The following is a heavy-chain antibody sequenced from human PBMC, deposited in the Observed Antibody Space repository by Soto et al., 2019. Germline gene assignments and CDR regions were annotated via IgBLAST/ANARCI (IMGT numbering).Heavy chain of an antibody. Sequence: GGSLRLSCAVSGFTFDDNAMHWVRQAPEKGLEWVSGINWKSDIGYADSVKGRFTISRDNAENSLYLQMNSLRAEDTALYYCAIPQDRGGRTTFIYWGQGTQVTVSS. CDR2: INWKSDI. CDR1: GFTFDDNA. J-gene: IGHJ4*02. D-gene: IGHD3-16*01. CDR3: AIPQDRGGRTTFIY. V-gene: IGHV3-9*01.